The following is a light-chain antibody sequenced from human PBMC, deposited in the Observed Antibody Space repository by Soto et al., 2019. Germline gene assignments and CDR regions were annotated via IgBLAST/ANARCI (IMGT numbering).Light chain of an antibody. Sequence: QSALTQPASVSGSPGQSITISCAGTSSDVGAYNYVSWYQQHPGKAPKLMIYDVSNRPSGVSNRFSGSKSGNTASLTISGLQAEDEADYYCSSYASSSTPLYVFGIGTKVNVL. J-gene: IGLJ1*01. CDR1: SSDVGAYNY. V-gene: IGLV2-14*01. CDR3: SSYASSSTPLYV. CDR2: DVS.